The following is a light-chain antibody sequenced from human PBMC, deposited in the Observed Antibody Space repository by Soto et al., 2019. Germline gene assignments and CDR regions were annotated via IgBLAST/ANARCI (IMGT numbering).Light chain of an antibody. CDR3: QQAQAFPLP. V-gene: IGKV1-12*01. Sequence: DIQMTQSPSSVSASVGDRVTITCRASQGVDTFLAWYQVKPGKAPNLLIYAASNLQDEVPSRFSGSGSGTDFTLTVSSLQPEDFATYSFQQAQAFPLPFGGGTKVEIK. J-gene: IGKJ4*01. CDR1: QGVDTF. CDR2: AAS.